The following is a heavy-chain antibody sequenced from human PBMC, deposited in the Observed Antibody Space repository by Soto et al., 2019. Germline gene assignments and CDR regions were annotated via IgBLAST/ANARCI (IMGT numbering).Heavy chain of an antibody. CDR3: ARDAIAVAGYYFDY. V-gene: IGHV1-2*04. Sequence: ASVKVSCKASGYTFTGYYMHWVRQAPGQGLEWMGWINPNSGGTNYAQKFQGWVTMTRDTSTSTAYMELSRLRPDDTAVYYCARDAIAVAGYYFDYWGQGTLVTVSS. J-gene: IGHJ4*02. D-gene: IGHD6-19*01. CDR2: INPNSGGT. CDR1: GYTFTGYY.